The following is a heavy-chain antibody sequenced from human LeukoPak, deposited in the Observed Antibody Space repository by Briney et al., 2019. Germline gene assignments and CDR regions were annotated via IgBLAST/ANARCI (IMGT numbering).Heavy chain of an antibody. CDR2: IYPEDSDT. CDR1: GSTFIGHW. V-gene: IGHV5-51*01. CDR3: ARLTGVTNFGVVTNWFAS. Sequence: GESLQISCQTSGSTFIGHWMGGWRQLPEKGVEGMGDIYPEDSDTIYSPSGQGQVTISVAHSIDTASLKWSSLKASDSGLYFCARLTGVTNFGVVTNWFASWGQGPLVVVS. J-gene: IGHJ5*01. D-gene: IGHD3-3*01.